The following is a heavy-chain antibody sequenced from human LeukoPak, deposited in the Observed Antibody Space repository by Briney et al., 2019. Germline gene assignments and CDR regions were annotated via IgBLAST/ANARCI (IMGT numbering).Heavy chain of an antibody. J-gene: IGHJ4*02. D-gene: IGHD1-7*01. CDR2: IYYSGRT. CDR3: ARAPSPFDWNSPAGFDY. CDR1: GGSLTSSNQY. V-gene: IGHV4-39*07. Sequence: KPSETLSLTCSVVGGSLTSSNQYWGWIREPPGKGLEWIGSIYYSGRTYYNPSLKSRVTISVDTSKNQFSLKLSSVTAADTAVYYCARAPSPFDWNSPAGFDYWGQGTLVTVSS.